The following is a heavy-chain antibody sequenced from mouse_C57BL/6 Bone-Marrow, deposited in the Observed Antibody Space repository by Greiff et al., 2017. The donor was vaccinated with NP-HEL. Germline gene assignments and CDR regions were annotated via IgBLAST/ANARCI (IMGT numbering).Heavy chain of an antibody. CDR2: INPSNGGT. CDR3: ARKDYGYWYFDV. CDR1: GYTFTSYW. J-gene: IGHJ1*03. D-gene: IGHD2-4*01. Sequence: QVQLKQPGTELVKPGASVKLSCKASGYTFTSYWMHWVKQRPGQGLEWIGNINPSNGGTNYNEKFKSKATLTVDKSSSTAYMQLSSLTSEDSAVYYCARKDYGYWYFDVWGTGTTVTVSS. V-gene: IGHV1-53*01.